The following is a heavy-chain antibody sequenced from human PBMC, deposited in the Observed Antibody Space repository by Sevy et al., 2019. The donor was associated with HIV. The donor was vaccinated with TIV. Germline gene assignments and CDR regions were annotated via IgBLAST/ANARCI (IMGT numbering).Heavy chain of an antibody. J-gene: IGHJ4*02. D-gene: IGHD4-4*01. Sequence: GGSLRLSCAASGFNFTNYAMNWVRQAPGKGLEWVSGVSDSAEDTHYADSVKGRFTISRDNSKNMLYLQMNTLRAEDTALYYCAKSRGGTTVAAQNYWGQGTLVTVSS. CDR1: GFNFTNYA. CDR3: AKSRGGTTVAAQNY. V-gene: IGHV3-23*01. CDR2: VSDSAEDT.